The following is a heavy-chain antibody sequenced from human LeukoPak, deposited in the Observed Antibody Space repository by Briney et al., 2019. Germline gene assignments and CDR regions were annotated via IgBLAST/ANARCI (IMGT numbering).Heavy chain of an antibody. CDR1: GNSITSGYY. Sequence: PSETLSLTCTVSGNSITSGYYWGWIRQPPGKGLQWIGSIHHNGITYNNPSLESRVTMTVDTSKNQISLKLSSVTAPDSAVYYCARDRGIAVAGGPFDYWGQGTLVTVSS. D-gene: IGHD6-19*01. CDR3: ARDRGIAVAGGPFDY. V-gene: IGHV4-38-2*02. J-gene: IGHJ4*02. CDR2: IHHNGIT.